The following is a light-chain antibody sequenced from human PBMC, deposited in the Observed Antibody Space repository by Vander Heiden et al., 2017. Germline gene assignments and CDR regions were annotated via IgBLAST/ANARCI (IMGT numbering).Light chain of an antibody. V-gene: IGLV7-46*01. CDR3: LLSYSDSWGV. CDR2: DTS. Sequence: QAVVTQEPSLTVSPGRTVTLTCGSSPGAVTSGHYPYWFQQKPGQAPRTLIYDTSNKHSWTPARFSGSLLGGKAALTLSGAQPEDEAEYYCLLSYSDSWGVFGGGTKLTVL. J-gene: IGLJ3*02. CDR1: PGAVTSGHY.